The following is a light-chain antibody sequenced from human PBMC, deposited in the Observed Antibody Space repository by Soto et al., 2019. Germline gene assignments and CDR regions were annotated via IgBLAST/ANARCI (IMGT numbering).Light chain of an antibody. CDR2: EVS. CDR3: SSYTSSSTLNYV. CDR1: SSDGGGYNY. Sequence: SALTQPASVSGSPGQSITSACTGTSSDGGGYNYVSWYQQHPGKAPRVMIYEVSNRPSGVSNRFSGSKSGNTASLTISGLQAEDEADYYCSSYTSSSTLNYVFGTGTKVTVL. J-gene: IGLJ1*01. V-gene: IGLV2-14*01.